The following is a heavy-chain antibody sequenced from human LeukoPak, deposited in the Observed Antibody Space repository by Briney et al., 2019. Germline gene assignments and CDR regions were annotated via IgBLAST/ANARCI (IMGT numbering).Heavy chain of an antibody. CDR1: GFTVSSNY. CDR3: ARSGSRAFDI. V-gene: IGHV3-53*01. D-gene: IGHD2-15*01. CDR2: IYSGGTT. Sequence: GGSLRLSCAGSGFTVSSNYMSWVRQAPGKGLEWVSVIYSGGTTYYADSVKGRFTISRDNSKNTLFLQVNSLRVEDTAIYYCARSGSRAFDIWGQGTKVSVSS. J-gene: IGHJ3*02.